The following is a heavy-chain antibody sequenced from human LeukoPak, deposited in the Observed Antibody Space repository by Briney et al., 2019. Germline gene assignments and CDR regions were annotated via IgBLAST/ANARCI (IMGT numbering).Heavy chain of an antibody. D-gene: IGHD2-21*02. Sequence: GGSLRLSCAASGFNFANHAMSWVRQTPGKGLEWVSAISGGGDITYYADSVKGRFTISRDNSKDTLFLQMHSLRPGDAAVYYCVREDTPATANYWGQGTLVTVSS. V-gene: IGHV3-23*01. J-gene: IGHJ4*02. CDR1: GFNFANHA. CDR3: VREDTPATANY. CDR2: ISGGGDIT.